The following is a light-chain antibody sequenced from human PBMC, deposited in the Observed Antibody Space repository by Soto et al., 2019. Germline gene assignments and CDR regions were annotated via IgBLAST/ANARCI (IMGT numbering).Light chain of an antibody. CDR1: SSDIANYNR. CDR3: AAYRTSDTYG. J-gene: IGLJ1*01. V-gene: IGLV2-18*02. Sequence: QSVLTQPPSVSGSPGQSVTISCTGTSSDIANYNRVSWYQLPPGTAPKLMIYEVTNRPSGVPDRFSGSKSANTASLTISGLQADDEADYYCAAYRTSDTYGFGTGTKVTVL. CDR2: EVT.